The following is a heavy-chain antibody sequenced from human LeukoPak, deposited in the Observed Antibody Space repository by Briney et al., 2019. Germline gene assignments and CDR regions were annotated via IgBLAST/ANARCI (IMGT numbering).Heavy chain of an antibody. V-gene: IGHV5-51*01. CDR1: GYNFPTYW. CDR3: ARLVEMTALSQNSYYYYKDV. CDR2: IYPGDSDT. J-gene: IGHJ6*03. Sequence: GESLKISCRGSGYNFPTYWIGWVRQMPRKGLEYMGLIYPGDSDTRYSPSFEGQVTFSTYTPINTVYLQWSRLQASDTAMYYCARLVEMTALSQNSYYYYKDVWGKGCTVTVSS. D-gene: IGHD5-24*01.